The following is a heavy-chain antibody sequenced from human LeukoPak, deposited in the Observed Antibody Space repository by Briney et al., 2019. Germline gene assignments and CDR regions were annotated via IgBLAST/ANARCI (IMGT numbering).Heavy chain of an antibody. CDR2: ILYDGTMQ. CDR3: ARDPRGPTGYDSSARDSFDY. J-gene: IGHJ4*02. CDR1: GFTFSSYA. V-gene: IGHV3-30*04. D-gene: IGHD3-22*01. Sequence: GGSLRLSCAASGFTFSSYALHWVRQAPGKGLEWVGVILYDGTMQYYADSVKGRFIISRDNSRNTLYLQMNTLKPADTAVYYCARDPRGPTGYDSSARDSFDYWGQGTLVTVSS.